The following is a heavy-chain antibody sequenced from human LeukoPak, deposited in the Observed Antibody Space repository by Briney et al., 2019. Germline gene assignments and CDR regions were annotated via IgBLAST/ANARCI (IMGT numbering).Heavy chain of an antibody. CDR1: EFYICSDW. CDR3: ARGNSGYGNFDY. J-gene: IGHJ4*02. Sequence: GGSLRLFCAASEFYICSDWLLGVGQAPGKGLVWVSRINGDGRTTNYADSVKGRCTISRDNAKNTLYLLVNSLRAEDTAVYFCARGNSGYGNFDYWGQGTLVTVSS. V-gene: IGHV3-74*01. CDR2: INGDGRTT. D-gene: IGHD3-9*01.